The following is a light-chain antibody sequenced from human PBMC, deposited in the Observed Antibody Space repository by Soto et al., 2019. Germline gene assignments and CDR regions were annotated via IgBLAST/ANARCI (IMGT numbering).Light chain of an antibody. V-gene: IGKV3-15*01. Sequence: EIVMTQYPATLSVSPGERATLSCRASQSVSNNLAWYQQKPGQAPRLLMYFASTSATGIPARFRGSGSGTEFTLTISSLQSEDFAVYYCQQYNKWPLTFGGGNKVETK. CDR2: FAS. CDR3: QQYNKWPLT. J-gene: IGKJ4*01. CDR1: QSVSNN.